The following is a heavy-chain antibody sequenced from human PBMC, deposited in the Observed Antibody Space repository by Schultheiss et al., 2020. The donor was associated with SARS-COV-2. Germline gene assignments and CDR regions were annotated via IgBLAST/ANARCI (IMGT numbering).Heavy chain of an antibody. CDR3: ANNPTGYHFDY. CDR1: GFTFSDYF. J-gene: IGHJ4*02. Sequence: GESLKISCAASGFTFSDYFMSWIRQAPGNGLEWVSYISSSSSTIYYADSVKGRFTISRDNSKNTLYLQMNSLRAEDTAVYYCANNPTGYHFDYWGQGTLVTVSS. D-gene: IGHD1-14*01. V-gene: IGHV3-11*01. CDR2: ISSSSSTI.